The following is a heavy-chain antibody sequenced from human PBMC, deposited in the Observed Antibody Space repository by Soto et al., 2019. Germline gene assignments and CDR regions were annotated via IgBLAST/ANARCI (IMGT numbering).Heavy chain of an antibody. Sequence: GGSLRLSCAASGFTFSSYGMHWVRQAPGKGLEWVAVIWYDGSNKYYADSVKGRFTISRDNSKNTLYLQMNSLRAEDTAVYYCARDFSGPDDLDYWGQGTLVTVSS. V-gene: IGHV3-33*01. J-gene: IGHJ4*02. CDR3: ARDFSGPDDLDY. CDR2: IWYDGSNK. D-gene: IGHD6-19*01. CDR1: GFTFSSYG.